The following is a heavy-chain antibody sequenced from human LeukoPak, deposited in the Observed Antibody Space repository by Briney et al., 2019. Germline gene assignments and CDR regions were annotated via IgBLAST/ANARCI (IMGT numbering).Heavy chain of an antibody. CDR3: ARAIDCSSTSCYFDY. V-gene: IGHV3-11*04. Sequence: GGSLRLSCAASGFTFSDYYMSWIRQAPGKGLEWVSYISSSGSTIYYADSVKGRFTISRDNAKNSLYLQMNSLRAEDTAVYYCARAIDCSSTSCYFDYWGQGTLVTVSS. D-gene: IGHD2-2*01. CDR1: GFTFSDYY. CDR2: ISSSGSTI. J-gene: IGHJ4*02.